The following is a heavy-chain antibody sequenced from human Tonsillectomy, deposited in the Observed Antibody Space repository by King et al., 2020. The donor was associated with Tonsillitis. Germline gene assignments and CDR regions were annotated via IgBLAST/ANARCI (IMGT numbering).Heavy chain of an antibody. Sequence: VQLVESGAEVKKPGASVKVSCKASGYTFSDYYMQWVRQAPGQGLEWMGWINPKSGGTNYAQKFQGRVTMTRDTSITTVFMELTSLRSDDTAVYYCARVRSEAYGYYYYGRDVWGKGTTVIVSS. J-gene: IGHJ6*04. D-gene: IGHD3-10*01. CDR3: ARVRSEAYGYYYYGRDV. CDR2: INPKSGGT. V-gene: IGHV1-2*02. CDR1: GYTFSDYY.